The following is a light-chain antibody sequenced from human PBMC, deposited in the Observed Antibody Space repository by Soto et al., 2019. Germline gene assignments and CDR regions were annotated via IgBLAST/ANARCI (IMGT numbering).Light chain of an antibody. Sequence: DIQMTQSPSTLSASVGDRVTITCRASQSISSWLAWYQQKPGKAPKLLIYDASSLESGVPSRFSDSGSGTEFTLTISSLQPDDFATYYCQQYNSYPTFGQGTKVDIK. V-gene: IGKV1-5*01. CDR3: QQYNSYPT. J-gene: IGKJ1*01. CDR2: DAS. CDR1: QSISSW.